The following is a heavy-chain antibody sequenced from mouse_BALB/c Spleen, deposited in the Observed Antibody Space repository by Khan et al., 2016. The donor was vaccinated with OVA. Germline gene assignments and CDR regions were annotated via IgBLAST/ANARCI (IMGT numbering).Heavy chain of an antibody. CDR3: ARMKPCSYFDL. Sequence: QIQLVQSGPELKKPGETVKISCKASGYTFTNYGMNWVKQATGKGLKWMGWINTYTGEPKYADDFKGRFAFSLETSASTANLQLNNLKNEDTAKYFCARMKPCSYFDLWGPGTTVTVSS. J-gene: IGHJ1*01. CDR2: INTYTGEP. V-gene: IGHV9-3-1*01. D-gene: IGHD6-1*01. CDR1: GYTFTNYG.